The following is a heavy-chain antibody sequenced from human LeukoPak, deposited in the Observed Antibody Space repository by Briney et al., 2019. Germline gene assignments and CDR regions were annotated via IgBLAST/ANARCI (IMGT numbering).Heavy chain of an antibody. CDR1: GFTFSSYW. CDR3: ARSGSGHRKNAFDI. V-gene: IGHV3-7*01. J-gene: IGHJ3*02. D-gene: IGHD2-15*01. Sequence: GGPLRLSCAASGFTFSSYWMSWVRQAPGKGLEWVANIKQDGSEKYYVDSVKGRFTISRDNAKNSLYLQMNSLRAEDTAVYYCARSGSGHRKNAFDIWGQGTMVTVSS. CDR2: IKQDGSEK.